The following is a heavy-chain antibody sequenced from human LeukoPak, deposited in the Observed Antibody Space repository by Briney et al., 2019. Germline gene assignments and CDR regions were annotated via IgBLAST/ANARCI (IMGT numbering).Heavy chain of an antibody. V-gene: IGHV3-23*01. CDR2: ISGSGGST. J-gene: IGHJ6*02. CDR1: GFTFSSYA. D-gene: IGHD3-10*01. Sequence: PEASLRLSCAASGFTFSSYAMSWVRQAPGKGLEWVSAISGSGGSTYYADSVKGRFTISRDNSKNTLYLQMNSLRAEDTAVYYCAKDYYYGSGRGGMDVWGQGTTVTVSS. CDR3: AKDYYYGSGRGGMDV.